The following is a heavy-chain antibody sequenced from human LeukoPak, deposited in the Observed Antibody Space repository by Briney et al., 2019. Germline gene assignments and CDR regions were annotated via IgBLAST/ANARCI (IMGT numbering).Heavy chain of an antibody. CDR1: GFTFSSYS. V-gene: IGHV3-21*04. D-gene: IGHD3-22*01. Sequence: GGSLRLSCAASGFTFSSYSMNWVRQAPGKGLEWVSSISSSSSYIYYADSVKGRFTISRDNAKNSLYLQMNSLRAEDTALYYCARWSTYDSSGTYFDYWGQGTLVTVSS. CDR3: ARWSTYDSSGTYFDY. CDR2: ISSSSSYI. J-gene: IGHJ4*02.